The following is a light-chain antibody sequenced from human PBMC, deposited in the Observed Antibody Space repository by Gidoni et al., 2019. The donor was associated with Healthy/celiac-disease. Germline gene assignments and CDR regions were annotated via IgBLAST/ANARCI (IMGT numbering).Light chain of an antibody. V-gene: IGLV2-14*01. CDR1: SSDVGGYNY. CDR2: EVS. CDR3: SSYTSSSTLDDVV. Sequence: QSALTQPASVSGSPGQSITISCTGTSSDVGGYNYVSWYQQHPGKAPKLMIYEVSNRPSGVSNRFSGSKSGNTASLTISGLQAEDEADYYCSSYTSSSTLDDVVFGGGTNLTVL. J-gene: IGLJ2*01.